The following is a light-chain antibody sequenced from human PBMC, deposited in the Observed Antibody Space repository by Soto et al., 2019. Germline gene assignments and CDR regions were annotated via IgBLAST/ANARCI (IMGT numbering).Light chain of an antibody. CDR3: SSYTVGSTLYV. V-gene: IGLV2-14*01. CDR2: EVS. Sequence: QSALTQPASVSGSPGQSITISCTGTSSDVGGYHYVSWYQQHPGKAPKLMIYEVSNRPSGVSNRFSGSKSGNTASLTISGLQAEDEADYYGSSYTVGSTLYVFGTGTKLTVL. J-gene: IGLJ1*01. CDR1: SSDVGGYHY.